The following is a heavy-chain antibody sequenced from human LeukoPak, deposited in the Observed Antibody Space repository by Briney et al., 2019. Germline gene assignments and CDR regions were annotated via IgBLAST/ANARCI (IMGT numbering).Heavy chain of an antibody. V-gene: IGHV1-24*01. CDR3: ARVSGDYYDSSGYYYAQGFFDY. CDR1: GYTLTELS. CDR2: FDPEDGET. D-gene: IGHD3-22*01. Sequence: ASVKVSCKVSGYTLTELSMHWVRQAPGKGLEWMGGFDPEDGETIYAQKFQGRVTITADKSTSTAYMELSSLRSEDTAVYYCARVSGDYYDSSGYYYAQGFFDYWGQGTLVTVSS. J-gene: IGHJ4*02.